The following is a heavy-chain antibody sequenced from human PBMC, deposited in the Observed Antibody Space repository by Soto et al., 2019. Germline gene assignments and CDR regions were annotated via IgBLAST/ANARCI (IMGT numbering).Heavy chain of an antibody. D-gene: IGHD2-2*01. CDR3: AKSLSAIPGDS. Sequence: GGSLRLSCTASGFTFSSYWMSWVRQGPGKGPEWVANIKQDGSEIYYVDSVKGRFTISRDNAKSSLYLQMTSLRAEYTAVYHCAKSLSAIPGDSWGQETLATVSS. CDR2: IKQDGSEI. V-gene: IGHV3-7*05. CDR1: GFTFSSYW. J-gene: IGHJ4*02.